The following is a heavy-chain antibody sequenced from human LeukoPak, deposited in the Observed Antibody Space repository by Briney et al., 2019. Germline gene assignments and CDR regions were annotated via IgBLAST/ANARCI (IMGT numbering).Heavy chain of an antibody. CDR3: ARDVMIQLGNPRGYYYMDV. J-gene: IGHJ6*03. D-gene: IGHD5-18*01. CDR2: ISAYNGNT. CDR1: GYTFTSYG. V-gene: IGHV1-18*01. Sequence: ASVKVSCKASGYTFTSYGISWVRQAPGQGLEWMGWISAYNGNTNYAQKLQGRVTMTTDTSTSTAYMELRSLRSDDTAVYYCARDVMIQLGNPRGYYYMDVWGKGTTVTVSS.